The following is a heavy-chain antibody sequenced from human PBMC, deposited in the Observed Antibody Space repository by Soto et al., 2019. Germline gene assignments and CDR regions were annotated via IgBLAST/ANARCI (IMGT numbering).Heavy chain of an antibody. CDR1: GYSFTSYA. CDR2: MNPNSGNT. J-gene: IGHJ6*02. CDR3: AKDMGRWLQKGFYYGMDV. Sequence: APVKVTCEDSGYSFTSYASKWVQHANRQGLEWMGWMNPNSGNTGYAQKFQGRVTMTRNTSISTAYMELSSLRGEETAVYYCAKDMGRWLQKGFYYGMDVLGQGTTVTVSS. V-gene: IGHV1-8*01. D-gene: IGHD5-12*01.